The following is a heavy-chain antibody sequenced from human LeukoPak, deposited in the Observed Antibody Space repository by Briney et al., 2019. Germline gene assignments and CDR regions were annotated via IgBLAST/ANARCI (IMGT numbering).Heavy chain of an antibody. J-gene: IGHJ4*02. V-gene: IGHV4-39*07. Sequence: SETLSLTCTVSGGSINTSSYYWGWIRQPPGKGLEWIGTVYYRGNTYYNPSLKSRVTMSVDTSKNQFSLKLSSVTAADTAVYYCARGPDSSGYYYEGGDYFDYWGQGTLVTVSS. CDR2: VYYRGNT. CDR3: ARGPDSSGYYYEGGDYFDY. CDR1: GGSINTSSYY. D-gene: IGHD3-22*01.